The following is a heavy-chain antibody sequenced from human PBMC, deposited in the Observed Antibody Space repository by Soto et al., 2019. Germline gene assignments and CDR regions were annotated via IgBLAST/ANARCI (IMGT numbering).Heavy chain of an antibody. CDR2: INHSGST. CDR3: TRQGFGEVHGLVDV. V-gene: IGHV4-34*01. J-gene: IGHJ6*02. CDR1: GGSFSGYY. D-gene: IGHD3-10*01. Sequence: ETLSLTCAVYGGSFSGYYWTWIRQPPGTGLEWNGEINHSGSTNYNPSLKSRVTISVDTSKNQFSLKLTSVTAADAAVYYCTRQGFGEVHGLVDVWGQGTTVTV.